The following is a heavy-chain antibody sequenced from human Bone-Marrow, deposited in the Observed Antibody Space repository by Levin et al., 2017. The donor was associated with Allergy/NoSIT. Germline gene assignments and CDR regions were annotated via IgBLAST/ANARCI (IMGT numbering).Heavy chain of an antibody. V-gene: IGHV3-7*04. Sequence: GESLKISCAASGFTFSTSWMSWVRQAPGKGLEWVATIKQGGSDKYYVDSVKGRFTISRDNARNSLYLQMNSLRAEDTAVYSCTRGSGWGGDYWGQGTLVTVSS. CDR3: TRGSGWGGDY. D-gene: IGHD6-19*01. CDR2: IKQGGSDK. CDR1: GFTFSTSW. J-gene: IGHJ4*02.